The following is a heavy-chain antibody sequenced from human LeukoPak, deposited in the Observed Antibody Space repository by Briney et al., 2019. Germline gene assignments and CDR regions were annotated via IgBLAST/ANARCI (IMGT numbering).Heavy chain of an antibody. CDR3: ARRSGSANFDY. Sequence: SETLSLTCTVSGGSISSYYWSWIRQPPGKGLEWIGYIYYSGSTNYNPSLKSRVTISVDTSKNQFSLKLRSVTAADTAVYYCARRSGSANFDYWGQGALVTVSS. D-gene: IGHD6-19*01. CDR1: GGSISSYY. V-gene: IGHV4-59*08. J-gene: IGHJ4*02. CDR2: IYYSGST.